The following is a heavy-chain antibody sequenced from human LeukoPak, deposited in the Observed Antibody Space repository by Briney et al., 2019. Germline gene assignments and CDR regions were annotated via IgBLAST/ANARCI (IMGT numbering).Heavy chain of an antibody. V-gene: IGHV3-30*02. CDR3: AKVLPVYYDSSGYTRD. CDR2: IRYDGSNK. Sequence: GSLRLSCAASGFTFSSYGMHWVRQAPGKGLEWVAFIRYDGSNKYYADSVKGRFTISRDNSKNTLYLQMNSLRAEDTAVYYCAKVLPVYYDSSGYTRDWGQGTLVTVSS. CDR1: GFTFSSYG. J-gene: IGHJ4*02. D-gene: IGHD3-22*01.